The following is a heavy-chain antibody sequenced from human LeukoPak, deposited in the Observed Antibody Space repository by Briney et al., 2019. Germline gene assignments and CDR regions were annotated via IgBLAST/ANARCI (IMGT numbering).Heavy chain of an antibody. CDR1: GYSISSGYY. V-gene: IGHV4-38-2*01. CDR3: ASLGDFWSGRGVY. Sequence: PSETLSLTCAVSGYSISSGYYWGWIRQPPGKGLEWIGSIYHSGSTYYNPSLKSRVTISVDTSKNQFSLQLSSVTAADTAVYYCASLGDFWSGRGVYWGQGTLVTVSS. D-gene: IGHD3-3*01. J-gene: IGHJ4*02. CDR2: IYHSGST.